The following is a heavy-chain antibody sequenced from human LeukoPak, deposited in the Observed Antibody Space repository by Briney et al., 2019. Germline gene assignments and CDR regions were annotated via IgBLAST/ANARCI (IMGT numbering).Heavy chain of an antibody. J-gene: IGHJ6*02. CDR1: GFTFTTSA. CDR2: IVVGSGDT. D-gene: IGHD1-1*01. V-gene: IGHV1-58*02. CDR3: AVADGTTGTLKEYYYGMDV. Sequence: SVKVSCKASGFTFTTSAMQWVRQARGQRLEWIGWIVVGSGDTNYAQKFQEKVTITRDMSTSTAYMELSSLRSEDTAVYYCAVADGTTGTLKEYYYGMDVWGQGTTVTVSS.